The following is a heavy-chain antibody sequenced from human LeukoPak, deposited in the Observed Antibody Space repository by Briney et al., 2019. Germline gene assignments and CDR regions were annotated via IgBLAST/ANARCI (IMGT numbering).Heavy chain of an antibody. Sequence: SETLSLTCTVSGGSISSYYWSWIRQPPGKGLGWIGYIYYSGSTNYNPSLKSRVTISVDTSKNQFSLKLSSVTAADTAVYYCARRSIGYFDLWGRGTLVTVSS. D-gene: IGHD2/OR15-2a*01. V-gene: IGHV4-59*08. CDR1: GGSISSYY. CDR3: ARRSIGYFDL. CDR2: IYYSGST. J-gene: IGHJ2*01.